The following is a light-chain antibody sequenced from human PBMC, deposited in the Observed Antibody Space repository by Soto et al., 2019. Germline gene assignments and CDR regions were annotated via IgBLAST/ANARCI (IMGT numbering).Light chain of an antibody. CDR1: QSVSSSY. Sequence: EIVLTQSPGTLSLSPGERATLSCRASQSVSSSYLAWYQKKPGQAPRLLIYGASSRATGIPDRFSGSGSGTDFTLTISRLEPEDFSVYYCQQDGSSPPAFGPGTKVDIK. J-gene: IGKJ3*01. V-gene: IGKV3-20*01. CDR3: QQDGSSPPA. CDR2: GAS.